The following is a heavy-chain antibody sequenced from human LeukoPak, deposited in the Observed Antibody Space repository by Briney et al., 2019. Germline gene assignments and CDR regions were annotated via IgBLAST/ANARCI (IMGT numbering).Heavy chain of an antibody. D-gene: IGHD7-27*01. CDR3: ARPLGITYYYGMDV. J-gene: IGHJ6*02. CDR2: INPNSGGT. V-gene: IGHV1-2*02. Sequence: ASVKVSCKASGYTFTGCYMHWVRQAPGQGLEWMGWINPNSGGTNYAQKFQGRVTMTRDTSISTAHMELSRLRSDDTAVYYCARPLGITYYYGMDVWGQGTTVTVSS. CDR1: GYTFTGCY.